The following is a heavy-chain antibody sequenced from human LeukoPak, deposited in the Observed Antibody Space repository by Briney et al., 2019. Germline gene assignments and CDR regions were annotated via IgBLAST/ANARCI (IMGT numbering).Heavy chain of an antibody. CDR1: DGXISSSSFY. J-gene: IGHJ4*02. V-gene: IGHV4-39*01. CDR3: VGEEYGTGSYYKSSD. D-gene: IGHD3-10*01. Sequence: PSETLSLTCIVSDGXISSSSFYWGWIRQPPGRGLEWIGSMYYTGSYTGTTYYNPSLESRVTVSVDTSKNLCSLKLTSVTAADTAVYYCVGEEYGTGSYYKSSDWGQGTLVTVSS. CDR2: MYYTGSYTGTT.